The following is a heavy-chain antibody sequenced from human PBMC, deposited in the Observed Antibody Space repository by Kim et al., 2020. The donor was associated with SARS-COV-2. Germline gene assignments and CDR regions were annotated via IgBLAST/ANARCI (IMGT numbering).Heavy chain of an antibody. V-gene: IGHV3-23*01. CDR1: GFTFSNHV. Sequence: GGSLRLSCAASGFTFSNHVMSWVRQAPGKGLEWVSGISDNGGITDYAASVKGRLSVSRDNSKNTLYLQMNSLRVEDTALYYCTTSHGGKVYACDVRGQGALVTVSS. J-gene: IGHJ4*02. D-gene: IGHD1-26*01. CDR2: ISDNGGIT. CDR3: TTSHGGKVYACDV.